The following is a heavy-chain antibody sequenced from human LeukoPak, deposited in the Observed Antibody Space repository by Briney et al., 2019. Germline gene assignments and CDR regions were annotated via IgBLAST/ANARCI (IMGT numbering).Heavy chain of an antibody. CDR3: ARCTAGITIFGVAAAEPYYFDY. Sequence: SSETLSLTCTVSGGSISSYYWSWIRQPAGKGLEWIGRIYTSGSTNYNPSLKSRVTMSVDTSKNQFSLKLSSVTAADTAVYYCARCTAGITIFGVAAAEPYYFDYWGQGTLVTVSS. D-gene: IGHD3-3*01. V-gene: IGHV4-4*07. J-gene: IGHJ4*02. CDR2: IYTSGST. CDR1: GGSISSYY.